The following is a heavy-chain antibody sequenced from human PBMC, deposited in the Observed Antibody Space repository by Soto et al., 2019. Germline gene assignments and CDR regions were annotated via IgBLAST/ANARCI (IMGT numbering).Heavy chain of an antibody. CDR3: ARESAGSGKNNWFDP. D-gene: IGHD3-10*01. V-gene: IGHV4-59*01. CDR1: GGSISTYY. Sequence: LSLTCTFSGGSISTYYWSWIRRPPGKGLQWIAYIYHDGNTYYNPSLKGRVTISIDTSKNQFSLKMNSVTAADTAVYYCARESAGSGKNNWFDPWGQGTLVTVSS. CDR2: IYHDGNT. J-gene: IGHJ5*02.